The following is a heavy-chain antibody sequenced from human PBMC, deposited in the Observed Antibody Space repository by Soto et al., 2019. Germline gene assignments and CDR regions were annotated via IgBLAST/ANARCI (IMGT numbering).Heavy chain of an antibody. J-gene: IGHJ5*02. CDR1: GFSLSTSGVG. CDR2: IYWDDDK. V-gene: IGHV2-5*02. CDR3: ARKPKSITMLNWFDP. Sequence: QITLKESGPTLVKPTQTLTLTCTFSGFSLSTSGVGVGWIRQPPGKALEWLALIYWDDDKRYSPSLKSRLTITKDTSKNQVVLTMTNMDPVDTATYYCARKPKSITMLNWFDPWGQGTLVTVSS. D-gene: IGHD3-3*01.